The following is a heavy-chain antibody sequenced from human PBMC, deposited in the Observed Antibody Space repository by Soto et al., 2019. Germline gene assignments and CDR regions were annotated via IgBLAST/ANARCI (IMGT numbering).Heavy chain of an antibody. CDR2: VYYRGNT. CDR1: GGSISSYY. Sequence: QVQLQESGPGLVKASETLSLTYTVSGGSISSYYWNWIRQPPGKGLEWIGYVYYRGNTNYSPSLKSRVTMSVDMSKNQRSLKLTSVTAADTAVYYCARGEVVREGWFDPWGQGTLVTVSS. CDR3: ARGEVVREGWFDP. V-gene: IGHV4-59*01. J-gene: IGHJ5*02. D-gene: IGHD3-10*01.